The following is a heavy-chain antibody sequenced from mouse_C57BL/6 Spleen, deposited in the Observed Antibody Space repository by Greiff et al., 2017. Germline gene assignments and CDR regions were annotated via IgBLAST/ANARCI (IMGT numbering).Heavy chain of an antibody. CDR3: ARPHDGYYRFAY. Sequence: EVKLVESGGGLVKPGGSLKLSCAASGFTFSSYTMSWVRQTPEKRLEWVATISGGGGNTYYPDSVKGRFTISRDNAKNTLYLQMSSLRSEDTALYSCARPHDGYYRFAYWGQGTLVTVSA. V-gene: IGHV5-9*01. CDR2: ISGGGGNT. D-gene: IGHD2-3*01. J-gene: IGHJ3*01. CDR1: GFTFSSYT.